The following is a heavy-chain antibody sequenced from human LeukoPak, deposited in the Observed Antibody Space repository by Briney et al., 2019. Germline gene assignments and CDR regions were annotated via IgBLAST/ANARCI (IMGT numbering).Heavy chain of an antibody. CDR2: IYTSGST. J-gene: IGHJ3*02. D-gene: IGHD3-22*01. CDR3: ASPYDSSGFDAFDI. V-gene: IGHV4-4*07. Sequence: SETLSLTCTVSGGSISSYYWSWIRQPAGKGLEWIGRIYTSGSTNYNPSLKSRVTMSVDTSKNQFSLKLCSVTAADTAVYYCASPYDSSGFDAFDIWGQGTMVTVSS. CDR1: GGSISSYY.